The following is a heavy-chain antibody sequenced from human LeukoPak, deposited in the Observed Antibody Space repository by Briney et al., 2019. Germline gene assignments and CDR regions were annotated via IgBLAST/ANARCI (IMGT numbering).Heavy chain of an antibody. J-gene: IGHJ6*03. D-gene: IGHD3-3*01. CDR2: IYHSGST. CDR1: GYSNSSGYY. V-gene: IGHV4-38-2*02. Sequence: SDTLSLIRTFSGYSNSSGYYWGWIRQPPGKGLEWIGSIYHSGSTFYHPSIKSRVNISVDTSKNHFSLKLSTVNAADTAVYYCARDQYYDFWSGYYYYYYMDVWGKGTTVTVSS. CDR3: ARDQYYDFWSGYYYYYYMDV.